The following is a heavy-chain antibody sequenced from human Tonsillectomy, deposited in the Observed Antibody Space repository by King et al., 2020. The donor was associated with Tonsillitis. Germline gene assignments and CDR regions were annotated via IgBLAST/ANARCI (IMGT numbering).Heavy chain of an antibody. CDR2: IYYSGST. CDR3: ARGGFWWLLRPDYPYYFDY. D-gene: IGHD1-26*01. J-gene: IGHJ4*02. V-gene: IGHV4-59*01. Sequence: QLQESGPGLVKPSETLSLTCTVSGGSISSYYWSWIRQPPGKGLEWIGYIYYSGSTNYNPSLKSRVTISVDTSKNQFSLKLSSVTAADTAVYYCARGGFWWLLRPDYPYYFDYWGQGTLVTVSS. CDR1: GGSISSYY.